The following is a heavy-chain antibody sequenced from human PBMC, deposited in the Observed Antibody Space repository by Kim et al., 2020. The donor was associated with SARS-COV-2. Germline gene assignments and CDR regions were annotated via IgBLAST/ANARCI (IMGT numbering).Heavy chain of an antibody. CDR1: GFTFSSYW. Sequence: GGSLRLSCAASGFTFSSYWMSWVRQAPGKGLEWVANIKQDGSEKYYVDSVKGRFTISRDNAKNSLYLQMNSLRAEDTAVYYCARVSVEMATIGYYYGMDVWGQGTTVTVSS. CDR2: IKQDGSEK. D-gene: IGHD5-12*01. J-gene: IGHJ6*02. CDR3: ARVSVEMATIGYYYGMDV. V-gene: IGHV3-7*03.